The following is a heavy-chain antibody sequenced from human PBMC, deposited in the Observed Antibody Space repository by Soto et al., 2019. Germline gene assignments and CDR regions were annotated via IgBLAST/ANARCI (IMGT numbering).Heavy chain of an antibody. J-gene: IGHJ6*02. CDR2: IYYSGST. CDR3: ARDWVTMVRGVIISYYGMDV. Sequence: SSETLSLTCTVSGGSISSGDYYWSWIRQPPGKEQERIGYIYYSGSTYYNTSLKSRVTLSLDTSKIQFSLKLSSVTAADTALYYCARDWVTMVRGVIISYYGMDVWGQGTTVT. V-gene: IGHV4-30-4*01. D-gene: IGHD3-10*01. CDR1: GGSISSGDYY.